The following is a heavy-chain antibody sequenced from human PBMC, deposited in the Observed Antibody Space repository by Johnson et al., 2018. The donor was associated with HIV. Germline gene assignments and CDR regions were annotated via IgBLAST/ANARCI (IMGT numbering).Heavy chain of an antibody. CDR3: ARGMTTVTNHDAFDI. D-gene: IGHD4-17*01. CDR1: GFTFSDYY. Sequence: QEQLVESGGGVVQPGRSLRLSCAASGFTFSDYYMSWIRQAPGKGLEWVSYISSSGSTIYYADSVKGRFIISRDNSKNTLYLQMNSLRAEDTAVYYCARGMTTVTNHDAFDIWGQGTMVTVSS. J-gene: IGHJ3*02. CDR2: ISSSGSTI. V-gene: IGHV3-11*04.